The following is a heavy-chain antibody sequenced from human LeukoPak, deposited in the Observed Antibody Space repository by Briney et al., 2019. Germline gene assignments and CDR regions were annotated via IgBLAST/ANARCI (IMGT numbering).Heavy chain of an antibody. Sequence: GGSLRLSCAASGFTFSNYSMNWVRQAPGKGLEWVSYISRGSTIIYYADSVKGRFTISRDNAKNSLYLQMNSLSAEDTAVYYCARAKRNGFDIWGQGTMVTVSS. CDR2: ISRGSTII. CDR1: GFTFSNYS. V-gene: IGHV3-48*01. CDR3: ARAKRNGFDI. J-gene: IGHJ3*02.